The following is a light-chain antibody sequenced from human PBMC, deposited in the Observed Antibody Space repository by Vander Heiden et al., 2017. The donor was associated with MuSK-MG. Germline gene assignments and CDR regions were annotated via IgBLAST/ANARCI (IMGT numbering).Light chain of an antibody. CDR2: DGS. V-gene: IGKV1-5*01. CDR1: QSISSTW. CDR3: QQDNSPLLT. J-gene: IGKJ4*01. Sequence: DIQMPQSPPTLSASVRDRVTITCRASQSISSTWLAWYQQKPGKPPKLLIYDGSTLESGVPSRFSGSGSGTEFTLTISSLQPDDSATYYCQQDNSPLLTFGGGTKVEIK.